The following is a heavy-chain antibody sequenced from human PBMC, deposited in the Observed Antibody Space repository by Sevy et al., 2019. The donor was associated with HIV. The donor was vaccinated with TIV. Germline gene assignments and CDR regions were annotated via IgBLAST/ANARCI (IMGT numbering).Heavy chain of an antibody. CDR1: GYAFTDYD. D-gene: IGHD2-21*02. CDR3: AKLASCGGDCYYFDL. V-gene: IGHV1-8*01. Sequence: ASVKVSCRASGYAFTDYDITWVRQATGQGLELMGWMNPNGGHTAYTQNFQGRVSTTTDTSISVAYMELSSLRSEDTAVYYCAKLASCGGDCYYFDLWGQGTLVTVSS. CDR2: MNPNGGHT. J-gene: IGHJ4*02.